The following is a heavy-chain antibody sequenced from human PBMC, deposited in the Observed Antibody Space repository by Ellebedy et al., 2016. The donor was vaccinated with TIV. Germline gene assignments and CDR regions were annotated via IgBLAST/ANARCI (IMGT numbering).Heavy chain of an antibody. CDR3: AKTPPQAHYDFWSGYFDY. D-gene: IGHD3-3*01. J-gene: IGHJ4*02. V-gene: IGHV3-23*01. CDR1: GFPFSSYS. Sequence: GESLKISCAASGFPFSSYSMSWVRQAPGKGLEWVSAISGSGGSTYYADSVKGRFTISRDNSKKTLYLQMNSLRAEDTAVYFSAKTPPQAHYDFWSGYFDYWGQGTLVTVSS. CDR2: ISGSGGST.